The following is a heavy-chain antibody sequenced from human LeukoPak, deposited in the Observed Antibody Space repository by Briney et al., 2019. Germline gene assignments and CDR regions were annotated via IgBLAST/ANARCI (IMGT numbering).Heavy chain of an antibody. V-gene: IGHV1-2*02. CDR3: ARLGSNSGSYGEDY. CDR2: INPNSGGT. J-gene: IGHJ4*02. D-gene: IGHD1-26*01. Sequence: VASVKVSCKASGYTFTGYYMHWVRQAPGQGLEWMGWINPNSGGTNYAQKFQGRVTMTRDTSISTAYMELSRLRSDDTAVYYCARLGSNSGSYGEDYWGQGTLVTVSS. CDR1: GYTFTGYY.